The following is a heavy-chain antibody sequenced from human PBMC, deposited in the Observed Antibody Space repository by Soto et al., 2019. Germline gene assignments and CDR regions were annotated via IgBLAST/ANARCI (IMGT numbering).Heavy chain of an antibody. Sequence: QVQLQESGPGLVKPSQTLSLTCTVSGGSISSGYYYWNWIRQHPGKGLEWIGYIYHSGSTYYNPSRKSRSTISVDTSNNQLSLNLSSVTAADTAVYYCARDKLRDGSGYYGPSRFYAFDLWGQGTMVTVSS. D-gene: IGHD3-22*01. J-gene: IGHJ3*01. CDR2: IYHSGST. V-gene: IGHV4-31*03. CDR3: ARDKLRDGSGYYGPSRFYAFDL. CDR1: GGSISSGYYY.